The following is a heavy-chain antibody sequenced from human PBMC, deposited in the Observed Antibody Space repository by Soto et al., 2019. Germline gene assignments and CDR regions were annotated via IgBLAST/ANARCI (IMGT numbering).Heavy chain of an antibody. CDR1: GFTFSSYA. D-gene: IGHD3-16*01. Sequence: QVQLVESGGGVVQPGRSLRLSCAASGFTFSSYAMHWVRQAPGKGLEWVAFISYDGRNKCYADSVKGRFTISRDNSKNTLYVQMNSRREEDRAVYYCAREGGDAFDIWGQGTVVTVSS. CDR2: ISYDGRNK. V-gene: IGHV3-30*04. J-gene: IGHJ3*02. CDR3: AREGGDAFDI.